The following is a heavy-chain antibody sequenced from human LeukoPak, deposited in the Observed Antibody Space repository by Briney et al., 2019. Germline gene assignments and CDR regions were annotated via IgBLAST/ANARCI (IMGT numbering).Heavy chain of an antibody. CDR2: IYSGGST. CDR3: ARDRDHGDYVGLDY. D-gene: IGHD4-17*01. V-gene: IGHV3-53*01. J-gene: IGHJ4*02. CDR1: GSTVSSNY. Sequence: GGSLRLSCAASGSTVSSNYMSWVRQAPGKGPEWVSVIYSGGSTYYADSGKGRFTISRDNSKNTLYLQMNSLRAEDTAVYYCARDRDHGDYVGLDYWGQGTLVTVSS.